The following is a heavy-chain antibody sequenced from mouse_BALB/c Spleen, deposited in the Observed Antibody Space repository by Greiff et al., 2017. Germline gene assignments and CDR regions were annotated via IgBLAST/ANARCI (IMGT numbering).Heavy chain of an antibody. CDR3: TRSPITTVVEGYFDV. J-gene: IGHJ1*01. V-gene: IGHV1S22*01. CDR2: IYPGSGST. CDR1: GYTFTSYW. D-gene: IGHD1-1*01. Sequence: LKQPGSELVRPGASVKLSCKASGYTFTSYWMHWVKQRPGQGLEWIGNIYPGSGSTNYDEKFKSKATLTVDTSSSTAYMQLSSLTSEDSAVYYCTRSPITTVVEGYFDVWGAGTTVTVSS.